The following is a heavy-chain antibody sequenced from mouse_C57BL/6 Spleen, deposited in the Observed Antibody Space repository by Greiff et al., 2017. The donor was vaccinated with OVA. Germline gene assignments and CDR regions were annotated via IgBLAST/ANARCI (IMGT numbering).Heavy chain of an antibody. J-gene: IGHJ3*01. V-gene: IGHV5-17*01. CDR2: ISSGSGTI. Sequence: EVKLVESGGGLVKPGGSLKLSCAASGFTFSDYGLHWVRQAPGKGLEWVAYISSGSGTISYEDTVKGRFTISRDNAKNTLFLQMTSLRSEDTAMYYCARGGYSNTWFAYGGQGTLVTVSA. D-gene: IGHD2-5*01. CDR3: ARGGYSNTWFAY. CDR1: GFTFSDYG.